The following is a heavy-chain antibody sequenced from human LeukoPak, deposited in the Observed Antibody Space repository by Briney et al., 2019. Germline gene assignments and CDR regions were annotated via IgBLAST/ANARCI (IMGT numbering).Heavy chain of an antibody. J-gene: IGHJ4*02. CDR2: ISWNSGSI. CDR3: AKDLSTVVTLTDY. V-gene: IGHV3-9*01. Sequence: SGGSLRLSCAASGFTFDDYAMHWVRQAPGKGLEWVSGISWNSGSIGYADSVKGRFTISRDNAKNSLYLQMNSLRAEDTALYYCAKDLSTVVTLTDYWGQGTLVTVSS. D-gene: IGHD4-23*01. CDR1: GFTFDDYA.